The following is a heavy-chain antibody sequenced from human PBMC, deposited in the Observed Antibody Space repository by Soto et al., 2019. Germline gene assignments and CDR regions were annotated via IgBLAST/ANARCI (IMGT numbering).Heavy chain of an antibody. CDR1: GGTFSTYA. Sequence: QVQLVQSGAEVKKPESSVKVSCKAPGGTFSTYAISWVRQAPGQGPEWMGGIIPMCGTANYAQRFQDKVTITADESTNTVYMALSRLRSEDTAVYFCASGIQLWLRRINNGYSGWGQGTLVTVSS. J-gene: IGHJ4*02. D-gene: IGHD5-18*01. V-gene: IGHV1-69*12. CDR3: ASGIQLWLRRINNGYSG. CDR2: IIPMCGTA.